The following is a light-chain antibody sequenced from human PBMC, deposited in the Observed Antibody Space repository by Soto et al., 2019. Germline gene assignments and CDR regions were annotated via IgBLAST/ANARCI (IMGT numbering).Light chain of an antibody. Sequence: QSVLTQPPSASGTPGQRVTISCSGSSSNIGSNYVYWYQQLPGTAPKLLIYRNNQRPPGVPDRFSGSKSGTSASLAISGLRSEDEADYYCAAWDDSLSGLVVFGGGTKVTVL. CDR3: AAWDDSLSGLVV. J-gene: IGLJ2*01. CDR1: SSNIGSNY. CDR2: RNN. V-gene: IGLV1-47*01.